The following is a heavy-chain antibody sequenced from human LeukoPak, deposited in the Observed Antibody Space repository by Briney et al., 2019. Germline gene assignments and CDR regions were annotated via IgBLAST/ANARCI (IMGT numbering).Heavy chain of an antibody. CDR3: ARDRGSMWLELRGGAFDI. V-gene: IGHV3-21*01. D-gene: IGHD1-7*01. Sequence: PGGSLRLSCAASGFTFSSYSMNWVRQAPGKGLEWVSSISSSSSYIYYADSVKGRFTISRDNAKNSLYLQMNSLRAEDTAVYYCARDRGSMWLELRGGAFDIWGQGTMVTVSS. CDR2: ISSSSSYI. CDR1: GFTFSSYS. J-gene: IGHJ3*02.